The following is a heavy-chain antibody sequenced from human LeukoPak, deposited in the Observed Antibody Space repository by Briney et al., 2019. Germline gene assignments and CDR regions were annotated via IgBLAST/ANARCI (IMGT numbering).Heavy chain of an antibody. V-gene: IGHV4-31*03. D-gene: IGHD1-1*01. J-gene: IGHJ4*02. CDR1: GGSISSGGYY. CDR3: ARGAGGTFDC. Sequence: SETLSLTCTVSGGSISSGGYYWSWIRQHPGKGLEWIGYIYYSGSTYYNPSLKSRVTISVDTSENQFSLKLSSVTAADTAVYYCARGAGGTFDCWGQGTLVTVSS. CDR2: IYYSGST.